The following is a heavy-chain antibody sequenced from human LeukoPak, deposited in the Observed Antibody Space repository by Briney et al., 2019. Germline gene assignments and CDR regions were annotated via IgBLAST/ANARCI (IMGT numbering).Heavy chain of an antibody. V-gene: IGHV1-24*01. Sequence: ASVKVSCKVSGFSLTELSMHWVRQTPGKGLEWMGGFNPEYGETIYAQNFQGRVTMTEDTSTDTAYMEVSGLTSEDTAVYYCAIDTGTMVSGFFEYWGQGTLVTVSS. D-gene: IGHD3-10*01. CDR1: GFSLTELS. CDR3: AIDTGTMVSGFFEY. J-gene: IGHJ4*02. CDR2: FNPEYGET.